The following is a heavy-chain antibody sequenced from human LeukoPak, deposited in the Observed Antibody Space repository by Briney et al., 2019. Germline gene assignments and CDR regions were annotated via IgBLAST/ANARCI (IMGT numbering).Heavy chain of an antibody. V-gene: IGHV4-59*01. Sequence: PSETQSLTCAVYGGSFSGYYWSWSRQPPGKGLEWIGYIYYSGSTNYNPSLKSRVTISVDTSKNQFSLKLSSVTAADTAVYYCARLTPTSSYSSGWYVEDYGMDVWGQGTTVTVSS. D-gene: IGHD6-19*01. CDR2: IYYSGST. J-gene: IGHJ6*02. CDR1: GGSFSGYY. CDR3: ARLTPTSSYSSGWYVEDYGMDV.